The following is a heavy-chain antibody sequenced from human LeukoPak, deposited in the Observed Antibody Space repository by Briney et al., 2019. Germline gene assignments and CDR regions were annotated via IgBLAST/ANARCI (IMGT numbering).Heavy chain of an antibody. CDR3: AREGYYGSESYFDL. CDR2: IYYSGST. CDR1: GGSISSGDYY. V-gene: IGHV4-30-4*02. D-gene: IGHD3-10*01. Sequence: SETLSLTCTVSGGSISSGDYYWSWIRQPPGKGLEWIGYIYYSGSTYYNPSLKSRVTISVDTSKNQFSLKLSSVTAADTAVYYCAREGYYGSESYFDLWGRGTLVTVSS. J-gene: IGHJ2*01.